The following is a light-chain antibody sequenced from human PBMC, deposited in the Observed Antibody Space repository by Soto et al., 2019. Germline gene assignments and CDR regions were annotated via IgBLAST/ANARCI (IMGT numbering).Light chain of an antibody. V-gene: IGKV3-20*01. CDR3: QQYGNSPLT. Sequence: EIVLTQSPGTLSLSPGERATLCCRASQSVTCRYLAWYQQKPGQDPRLLIYRASSRATGSSDRFSGSGAGTDLTLTISRLEPEDFAVYYCQQYGNSPLTFGGGTKVEIK. CDR2: RAS. J-gene: IGKJ4*01. CDR1: QSVTCRY.